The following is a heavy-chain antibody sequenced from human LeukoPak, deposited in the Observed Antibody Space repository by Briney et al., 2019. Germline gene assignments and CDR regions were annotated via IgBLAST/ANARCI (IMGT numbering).Heavy chain of an antibody. CDR1: GFTFSSYA. J-gene: IGHJ4*02. CDR2: ISGSGGST. Sequence: GASLRLSCAASGFTFSSYAMSWVRQAPGKRLEWVSAISGSGGSTYYADSVKGRFTISRDNSKNTLYLQMNSLRAEDTAVYYCAGQITMVRGVIYWGQGTLVTVSS. D-gene: IGHD3-10*01. V-gene: IGHV3-23*01. CDR3: AGQITMVRGVIY.